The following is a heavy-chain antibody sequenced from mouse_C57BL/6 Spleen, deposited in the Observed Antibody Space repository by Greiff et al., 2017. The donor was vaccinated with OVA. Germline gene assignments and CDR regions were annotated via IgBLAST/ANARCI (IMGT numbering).Heavy chain of an antibody. CDR2: IDPSDSYT. Sequence: QVQLQQPGAELVKPGASVKLSCKASGYTFTSYWMQWVKQRPGQGLEWIGEIDPSDSYTNYNQKFKGKATLTVDTSSSTAYMQLSSLTSEDSAVYYCARVLGRYFDVWGTGTTVTVSS. CDR3: ARVLGRYFDV. CDR1: GYTFTSYW. D-gene: IGHD4-1*01. J-gene: IGHJ1*03. V-gene: IGHV1-50*01.